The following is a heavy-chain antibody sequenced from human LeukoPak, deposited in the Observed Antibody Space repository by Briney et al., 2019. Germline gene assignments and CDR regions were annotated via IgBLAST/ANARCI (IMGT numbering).Heavy chain of an antibody. V-gene: IGHV4-59*12. CDR3: ARDRRGRGYSYGYSDY. CDR2: ISDIGSI. J-gene: IGHJ4*02. D-gene: IGHD5-18*01. Sequence: PSETLSLTCTVSGGSISSYYWSWIRQPPGKGLEWIAYISDIGSINYNPSLKSRVTISLDTSKNPFSLKLSSVTAADTAVYYCARDRRGRGYSYGYSDYWGQGTLVTVSS. CDR1: GGSISSYY.